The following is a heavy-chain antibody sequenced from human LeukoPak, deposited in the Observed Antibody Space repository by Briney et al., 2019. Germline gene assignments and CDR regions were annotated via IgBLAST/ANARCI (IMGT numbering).Heavy chain of an antibody. CDR1: GVSISSSSYY. V-gene: IGHV4-39*06. D-gene: IGHD4/OR15-4a*01. Sequence: PSETLSPTCTVSGVSISSSSYYWGWIRQPPGKGLEWIGSIYSSGSTYYNPSLKSRVTISVDTSKNQFTLKLSSVTAADTAVYYCAKEGTYTYGASDFDYWGQGTLVTVSP. CDR3: AKEGTYTYGASDFDY. CDR2: IYSSGST. J-gene: IGHJ4*02.